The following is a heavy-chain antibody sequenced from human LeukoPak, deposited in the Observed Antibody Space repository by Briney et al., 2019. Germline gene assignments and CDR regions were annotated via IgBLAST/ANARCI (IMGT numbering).Heavy chain of an antibody. CDR1: GGSFSGYY. V-gene: IGHV4-34*01. D-gene: IGHD3-22*01. CDR2: INHSGST. CDR3: AKDPYYYDSSGYYGGWVNDY. Sequence: PSETLSLTCAVYGGSFSGYYWSWIRQPPGKGLEWIGEINHSGSTNYNPSLKSRVTISVDTSKNQFSLKLSSVTAADTAVYYCAKDPYYYDSSGYYGGWVNDYWGQGTLVTVSS. J-gene: IGHJ4*02.